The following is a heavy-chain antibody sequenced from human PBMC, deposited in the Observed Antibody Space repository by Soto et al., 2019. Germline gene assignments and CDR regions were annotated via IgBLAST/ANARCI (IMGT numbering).Heavy chain of an antibody. CDR1: GFLFDTYG. CDR3: TTSASSDP. Sequence: VQLVESGGGVVQPGRSLRLSCVASGFLFDTYGMHWVRQTPGKGLEWVAIISYDGSHTEYADSVKGRFAISRDNSENTLYLQMTNLGVEDTALYYCTTSASSDPWGQGTQVTVSS. J-gene: IGHJ5*02. V-gene: IGHV3-30*03. CDR2: ISYDGSHT. D-gene: IGHD1-26*01.